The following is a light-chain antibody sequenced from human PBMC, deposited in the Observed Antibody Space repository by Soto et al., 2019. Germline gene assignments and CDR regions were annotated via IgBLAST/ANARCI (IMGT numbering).Light chain of an antibody. CDR2: EVT. J-gene: IGLJ3*02. CDR3: CSYAGSNTWV. Sequence: QSALTQPASVSGSPGQSITISCTGTSSDVGSYNLVSWYQQHPGKAPKLMISEVTKRPSGVSNRFSGSKSGNTASLTISGVQAEDESDYYCCSYAGSNTWVFGGGTKLTVL. CDR1: SSDVGSYNL. V-gene: IGLV2-23*02.